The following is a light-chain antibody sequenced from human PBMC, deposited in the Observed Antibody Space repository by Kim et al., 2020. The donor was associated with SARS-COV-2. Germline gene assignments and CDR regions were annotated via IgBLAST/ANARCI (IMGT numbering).Light chain of an antibody. V-gene: IGKV3-20*01. J-gene: IGKJ2*01. Sequence: EIVLTQSPGTLSLSPGERATLSCRASQSVSSSHLAWYQQKPGQGPRLLLSGASSRATGIPDRFSGSGSGTDFTLTISRLEPEDFAVYYCQHFGSSFTFGQGTKLEIK. CDR1: QSVSSSH. CDR3: QHFGSSFT. CDR2: GAS.